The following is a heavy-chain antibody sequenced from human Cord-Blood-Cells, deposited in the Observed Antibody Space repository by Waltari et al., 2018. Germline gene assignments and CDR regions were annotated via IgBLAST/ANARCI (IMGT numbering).Heavy chain of an antibody. V-gene: IGHV3-30-3*01. CDR1: GFTFSSYA. D-gene: IGHD2-15*01. CDR2: ISYDGSNK. J-gene: IGHJ4*02. CDR3: ARDLAGSGGSCYFDY. Sequence: QVQLVESGGGVVQPGRSLRLSCDASGFTFSSYAMHWVRKSPGKGMEWVAVISYDGSNKYYADSVKGRFTISRDNSKNTLYLQMNSLRAEDTAVYYCARDLAGSGGSCYFDYWGQGTLVTVSS.